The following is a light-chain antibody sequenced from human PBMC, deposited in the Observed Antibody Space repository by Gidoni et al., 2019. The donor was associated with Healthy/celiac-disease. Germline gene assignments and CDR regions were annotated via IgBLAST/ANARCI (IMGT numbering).Light chain of an antibody. CDR3: QQYNSYSPWT. J-gene: IGKJ1*01. CDR1: QRISSW. Sequence: DIQITQSPSTLSASVGDRVTITCRASQRISSWLAWYQQKTGKAPKLLIYYASSLESGVVSRCSGSGSGTEFTLTISSLQPDDFATDYCQQYNSYSPWTFGQGTKVEIK. CDR2: YAS. V-gene: IGKV1-5*01.